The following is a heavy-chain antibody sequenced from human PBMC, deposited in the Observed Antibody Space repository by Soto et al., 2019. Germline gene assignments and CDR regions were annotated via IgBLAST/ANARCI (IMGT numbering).Heavy chain of an antibody. CDR1: GYTFTNYY. CDR3: ATDDYGIFPY. J-gene: IGHJ4*02. V-gene: IGHV1-2*02. CDR2: IDPRSGGT. D-gene: IGHD3-10*01. Sequence: QVQLVQFGAEVKRPGASVKVSCKASGYTFTNYYMHWVRQAPGQGLEWMGWIDPRSGGTVYEQKFQGRVTMTRDTSISTVYMDLSGLTSDDTALYYCATDDYGIFPYWGQGSLVTVSS.